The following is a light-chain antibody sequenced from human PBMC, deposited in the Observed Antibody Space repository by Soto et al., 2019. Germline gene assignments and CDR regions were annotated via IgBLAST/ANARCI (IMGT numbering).Light chain of an antibody. Sequence: EIVLTQSPATLSLSPGERATLSCRASQSVSSYLAWYQQKPGQAPRLLIYHASNRATGIPARFSGSGSGTDFTLTISSLEPEDFAVYYCQQRSNWPRGGTFGGGTKVEIK. CDR1: QSVSSY. CDR2: HAS. J-gene: IGKJ4*01. V-gene: IGKV3-11*01. CDR3: QQRSNWPRGGT.